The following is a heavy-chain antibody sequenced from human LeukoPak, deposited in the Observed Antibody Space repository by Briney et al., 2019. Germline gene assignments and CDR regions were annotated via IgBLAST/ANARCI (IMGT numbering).Heavy chain of an antibody. CDR1: GGSISSGDYY. V-gene: IGHV4-30-4*01. CDR3: ARAYDILTGYSEYYFDY. D-gene: IGHD3-9*01. J-gene: IGHJ4*02. CDR2: IYYSGST. Sequence: SQTLSLTCTVSGGSISSGDYYWSWIRQPPGKGLECIGYIYYSGSTYYNPSLKSRVTISVDTSKNQFSLKLSSVTAADTAVYYCARAYDILTGYSEYYFDYWGQGTLVTVSS.